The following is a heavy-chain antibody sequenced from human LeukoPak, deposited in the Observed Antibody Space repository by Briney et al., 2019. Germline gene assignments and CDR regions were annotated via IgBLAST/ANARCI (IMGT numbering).Heavy chain of an antibody. D-gene: IGHD3-22*01. V-gene: IGHV4-4*02. CDR1: GGSISSSNW. CDR2: IYHSGST. CDR3: ARGYYDSSGYYWWQAYYYMDV. J-gene: IGHJ6*03. Sequence: PSETLSLTCAVSGGSISSSNWLGWIRQPPGKGLEWIGEIYHSGSTNYNPSLKRRVTISVDKSKTQFSLKLSSVTAADTAVYYCARGYYDSSGYYWWQAYYYMDVWGKGTTVTVSS.